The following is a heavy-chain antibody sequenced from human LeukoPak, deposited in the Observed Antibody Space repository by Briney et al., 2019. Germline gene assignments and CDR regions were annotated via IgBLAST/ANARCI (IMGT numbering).Heavy chain of an antibody. J-gene: IGHJ4*02. D-gene: IGHD1-26*01. Sequence: GGSLRLSCAASGFTFIPAWMYWVRQAPGKGLEWVGRVKSKTSGGTTDYAAPVEGRFTISRDDSVNTLYLQMNSLRAEDTAVYYCAKDVGGDWGDLLYFDYWGQGTLVTVSS. CDR1: GFTFIPAW. CDR2: VKSKTSGGTT. V-gene: IGHV3-15*01. CDR3: AKDVGGDWGDLLYFDY.